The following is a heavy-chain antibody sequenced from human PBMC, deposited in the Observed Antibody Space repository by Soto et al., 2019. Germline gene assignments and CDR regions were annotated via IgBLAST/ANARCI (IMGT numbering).Heavy chain of an antibody. V-gene: IGHV5-10-1*01. CDR3: ARHVRSGSYGYYYYGMDV. CDR2: IDPSDSYT. Sequence: GESLKISCKGSGYSFTSYWISWVRQMPGKGLEWMGRIDPSDSYTNYSPSFQGHVTISADKSISTAYLQWSSLKASDTAMYYCARHVRSGSYGYYYYGMDVWGQGTTVTV. D-gene: IGHD1-26*01. J-gene: IGHJ6*02. CDR1: GYSFTSYW.